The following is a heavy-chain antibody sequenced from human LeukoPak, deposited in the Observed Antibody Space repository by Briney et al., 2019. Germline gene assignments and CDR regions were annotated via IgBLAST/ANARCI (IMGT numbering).Heavy chain of an antibody. CDR3: ARDMVRDSSSLYYYYMDV. Sequence: VASVKVSCKASGYTFSSYAISWVRQAPGQGLEWMGGIIPIFGTANYAQKFQGRVTITADKSTSTAYMELSSLRSEDTAVYYCARDMVRDSSSLYYYYMDVWGKGTTVTVSS. V-gene: IGHV1-69*06. CDR2: IIPIFGTA. J-gene: IGHJ6*03. CDR1: GYTFSSYA. D-gene: IGHD6-13*01.